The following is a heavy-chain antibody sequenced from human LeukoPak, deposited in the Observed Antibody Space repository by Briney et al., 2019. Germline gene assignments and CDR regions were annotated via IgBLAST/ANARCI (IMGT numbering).Heavy chain of an antibody. V-gene: IGHV1-18*01. Sequence: ASVKVSCKASGYTFTSYGISWERQAPGQGLEWMGWISAYNGNTNYAQKLQGRVTMTTDTSTSTAYMELRSLRSDDTAVYYCARFLPSSGYYLYYYYMDVWGKGTTVTVSS. CDR3: ARFLPSSGYYLYYYYMDV. CDR2: ISAYNGNT. D-gene: IGHD3-22*01. J-gene: IGHJ6*03. CDR1: GYTFTSYG.